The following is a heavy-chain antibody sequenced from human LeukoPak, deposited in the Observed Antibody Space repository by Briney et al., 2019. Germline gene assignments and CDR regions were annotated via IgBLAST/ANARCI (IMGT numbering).Heavy chain of an antibody. CDR1: GGSFSAYY. Sequence: SETLSLTCAVYGGSFSAYYWSSIRQPPGKGLEWIGEINHSGSTNYNPSLKSRVTISVDTSKNQFSLKLSSVTAADTAVYYCARDPDSGLDYWGQGTLVTVSS. V-gene: IGHV4-34*01. CDR3: ARDPDSGLDY. CDR2: INHSGST. D-gene: IGHD5-12*01. J-gene: IGHJ4*02.